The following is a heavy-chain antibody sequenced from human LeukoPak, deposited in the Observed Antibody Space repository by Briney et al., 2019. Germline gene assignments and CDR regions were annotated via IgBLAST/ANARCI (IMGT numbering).Heavy chain of an antibody. CDR3: ARYIVVVVAATGFDY. CDR1: GFTFSSYW. CDR2: IKQDGSEK. V-gene: IGHV3-7*01. Sequence: GGSLRLSCAASGFTFSSYWMSWVRQAPGKGLEWVANIKQDGSEKYYVDSVKGRFTTSRDNAKNSLYLQMNSLRAEDTAVYYCARYIVVVVAATGFDYWGQGTLVTVSS. J-gene: IGHJ4*02. D-gene: IGHD2-15*01.